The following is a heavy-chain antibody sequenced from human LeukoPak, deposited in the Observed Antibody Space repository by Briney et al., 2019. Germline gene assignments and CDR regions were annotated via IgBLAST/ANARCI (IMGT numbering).Heavy chain of an antibody. Sequence: PGGSLRLSCAASGFTFSSYAMHWVRQAPGKGLEWVAVISYDGSNKYHADSVKGRFTISRDNSKNTLYLQMNSLRAEDTAVYYCARTSGSYYVDYYMDVWGKGTTVTISS. J-gene: IGHJ6*03. V-gene: IGHV3-30*04. CDR1: GFTFSSYA. CDR3: ARTSGSYYVDYYMDV. D-gene: IGHD1-26*01. CDR2: ISYDGSNK.